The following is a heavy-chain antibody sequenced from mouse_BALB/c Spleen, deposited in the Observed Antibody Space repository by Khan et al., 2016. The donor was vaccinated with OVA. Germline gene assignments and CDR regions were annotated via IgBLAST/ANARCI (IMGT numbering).Heavy chain of an antibody. D-gene: IGHD3-3*01. J-gene: IGHJ4*01. V-gene: IGHV1-18*01. CDR3: ARGAGRY. CDR1: GYTFPEYT. CDR2: INPKNGGN. Sequence: VQLQQSGPELVKPGASVKISCKTSGYTFPEYTVYWVKQSLGKSLDWIGVINPKNGGNAYNQKFKDKATLTVDKSCSIAYMVFRILTSDDSALYYCARGAGRYWGQGTSVTVAS.